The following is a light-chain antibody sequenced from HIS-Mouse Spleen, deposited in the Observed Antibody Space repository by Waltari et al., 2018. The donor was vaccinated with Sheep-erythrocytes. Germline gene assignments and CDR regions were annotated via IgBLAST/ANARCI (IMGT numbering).Light chain of an antibody. Sequence: SYDLTQPSSVSLSPGQTARITCSGDVLAKKYARWFQQNPGQAPVLVIYKDSERPSGIPERFSGSSSGTTVTLTISGAQVEDEADYYCYSAADNNLVFGGGTKLTVL. V-gene: IGLV3-27*01. J-gene: IGLJ3*02. CDR3: YSAADNNLV. CDR2: KDS. CDR1: VLAKKY.